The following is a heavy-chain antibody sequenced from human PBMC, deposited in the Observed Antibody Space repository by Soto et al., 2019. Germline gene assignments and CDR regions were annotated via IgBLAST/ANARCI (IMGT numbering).Heavy chain of an antibody. J-gene: IGHJ4*02. D-gene: IGHD6-19*01. CDR2: IYPRDSDT. V-gene: IGHV5-51*01. Sequence: RGESLKISCIVSGYSFTGFWIGWVRQMPGKGLEWLGSIYPRDSDTRYSPSFQGQVTISADKSLSTAYLQWNSLQASDTAIYYCARQHPLDSRVWFTWGQGSLVTISS. CDR3: ARQHPLDSRVWFT. CDR1: GYSFTGFW.